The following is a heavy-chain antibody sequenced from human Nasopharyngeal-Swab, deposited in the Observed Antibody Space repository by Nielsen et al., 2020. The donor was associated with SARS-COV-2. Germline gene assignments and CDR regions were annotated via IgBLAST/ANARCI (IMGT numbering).Heavy chain of an antibody. CDR3: TTDFYFDY. CDR2: IGDKDHNYAT. V-gene: IGHV3-73*01. J-gene: IGHJ4*02. Sequence: GGSLRLSCAASGFIFSASAMHWVRQAPGKGLEWLGRIGDKDHNYATTYGASVKGRFTISRDDSKNTAFPQMDSLKTEDTALYYCTTDFYFDYWGQGTLVTVSS. CDR1: GFIFSASA.